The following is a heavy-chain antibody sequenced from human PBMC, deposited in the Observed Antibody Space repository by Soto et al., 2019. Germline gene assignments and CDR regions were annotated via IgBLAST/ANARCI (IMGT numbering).Heavy chain of an antibody. D-gene: IGHD4-17*01. J-gene: IGHJ6*02. CDR3: ARADFYTDYGGNSGWNPKRRNYYYGMDV. V-gene: IGHV5-10-1*01. CDR2: IDPSGSYT. CDR1: GYSFTSYW. Sequence: PGESLKISCKGSGYSFTSYWISWVRQMPGKGLEWMGRIDPSGSYTNYSPSFQGHVTISADKSISTAYLQWSSLKASDTAMYYCARADFYTDYGGNSGWNPKRRNYYYGMDVWGQGTTVTVSS.